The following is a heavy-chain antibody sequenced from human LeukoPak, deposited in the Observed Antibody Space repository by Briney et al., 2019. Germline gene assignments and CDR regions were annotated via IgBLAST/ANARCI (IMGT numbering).Heavy chain of an antibody. CDR1: GGSFSGYY. CDR3: ATRGYCSGGSCFMDY. V-gene: IGHV4-34*01. D-gene: IGHD2-15*01. J-gene: IGHJ4*02. CDR2: INHSGST. Sequence: SETLSLTCAVYGGSFSGYYWSWIRQPPGKGLEWIGEINHSGSTNYNPSLKSRVTISVDTSKNQFSLKLSSVTAADTAVYYCATRGYCSGGSCFMDYWGQGILVTVSS.